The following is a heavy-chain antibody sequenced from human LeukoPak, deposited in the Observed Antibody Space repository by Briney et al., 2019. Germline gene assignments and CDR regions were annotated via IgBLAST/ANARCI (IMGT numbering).Heavy chain of an antibody. Sequence: PGGSLRLSCAASGFTLSYAYMTWVRQAPGKGLEWVGFIRSKAYGGTTEYAASVKGRFTISRDDSKSIAYLQMNSLKTEDTAVYYCTRDYRDYYDSSGYQYYFDYWGQGTLVTVSS. CDR1: GFTLSYAY. D-gene: IGHD3-22*01. CDR3: TRDYRDYYDSSGYQYYFDY. J-gene: IGHJ4*02. CDR2: IRSKAYGGTT. V-gene: IGHV3-49*04.